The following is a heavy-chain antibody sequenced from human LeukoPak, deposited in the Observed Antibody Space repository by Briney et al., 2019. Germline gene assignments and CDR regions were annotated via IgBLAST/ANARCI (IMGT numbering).Heavy chain of an antibody. CDR3: ARDGEAYCGGDCYLDY. CDR2: INPSGGST. D-gene: IGHD2-21*02. CDR1: GYTFTSYY. J-gene: IGHJ4*02. Sequence: ASVKVSCKASGYTFTSYYMHWVRQAPGQGLEWMGIINPSGGSTSYAQKFQGRVTMTRDASTSTVYMELSSLRSEDTAVYYCARDGEAYCGGDCYLDYWGQGTLVTVSS. V-gene: IGHV1-46*01.